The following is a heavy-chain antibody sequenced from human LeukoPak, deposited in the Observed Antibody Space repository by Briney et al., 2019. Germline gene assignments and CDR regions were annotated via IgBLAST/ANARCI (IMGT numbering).Heavy chain of an antibody. V-gene: IGHV4-39*01. Sequence: PSETLSLTCTVSGGSISSSPYYWGWIRQPPGKGLEWIGTIYYSGSTYYNPSLKSRVTISVDTSKNQFSLRLTSVTAADTAVYYCARPVPSRLGWFDPWGQGTLVTVSS. CDR1: GGSISSSPYY. CDR2: IYYSGST. J-gene: IGHJ5*02. CDR3: ARPVPSRLGWFDP. D-gene: IGHD1-1*01.